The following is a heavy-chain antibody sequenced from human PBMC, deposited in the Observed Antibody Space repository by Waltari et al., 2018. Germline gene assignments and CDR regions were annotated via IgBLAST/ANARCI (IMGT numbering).Heavy chain of an antibody. Sequence: WRGWVRQVPGKGLVWVSTITSDGSRTRYADSVKGRFTISRDNAKNTLYLQTNSLRAEDTAVYYCASHRPGGYGMDVWGHGTTVTVSS. CDR3: ASHRPGGYGMDV. CDR2: ITSDGSRT. J-gene: IGHJ6*02. CDR1: W. V-gene: IGHV3-74*01. D-gene: IGHD2-15*01.